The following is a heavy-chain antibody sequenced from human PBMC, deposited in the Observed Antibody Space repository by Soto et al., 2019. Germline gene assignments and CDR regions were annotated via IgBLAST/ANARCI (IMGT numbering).Heavy chain of an antibody. CDR1: GFTFSDYY. Sequence: QVQLVESGGGLVKPGGSLRLSCAASGFTFSDYYMSWIRQAPGKGLEWVSYISSSGSTIYYADSVKGRFTISRDNAKNSRDLQMNSLRAEDTAVYYCARDGRHGWKRRFSGVRLYYFDYWGQGTLVTVSS. CDR2: ISSSGSTI. D-gene: IGHD2-15*01. J-gene: IGHJ4*02. CDR3: ARDGRHGWKRRFSGVRLYYFDY. V-gene: IGHV3-11*01.